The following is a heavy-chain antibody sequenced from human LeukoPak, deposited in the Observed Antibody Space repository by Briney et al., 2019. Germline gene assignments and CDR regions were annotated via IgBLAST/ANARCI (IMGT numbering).Heavy chain of an antibody. CDR2: ISSSSSYI. Sequence: GGSLRLSCGASGFTFSSYSMNWVRQAPGKGLEWVSSISSSSSYIYYADSVKGRFTISRDNAKNSLYLQMNSLRAEDTAVYYCARVYSTIFGVVRNWFDPWGQGTLVTVSS. CDR1: GFTFSSYS. V-gene: IGHV3-21*01. CDR3: ARVYSTIFGVVRNWFDP. D-gene: IGHD3-3*01. J-gene: IGHJ5*02.